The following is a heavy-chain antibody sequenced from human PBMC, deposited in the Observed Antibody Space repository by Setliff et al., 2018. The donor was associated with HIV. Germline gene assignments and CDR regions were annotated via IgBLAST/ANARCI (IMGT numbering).Heavy chain of an antibody. D-gene: IGHD2-15*01. Sequence: PSETLSLTCAVYGGSLTDYDWTWIRQTPAKGLEWIGEISHSGRTNYNPSLKTRLIISRDTSKNQFSLRLSSATVADTAIYYCARGFGGYCSGASCHWFDSWGQGTQVTVSS. CDR1: GGSLTDYD. J-gene: IGHJ5*01. V-gene: IGHV4-34*01. CDR2: ISHSGRT. CDR3: ARGFGGYCSGASCHWFDS.